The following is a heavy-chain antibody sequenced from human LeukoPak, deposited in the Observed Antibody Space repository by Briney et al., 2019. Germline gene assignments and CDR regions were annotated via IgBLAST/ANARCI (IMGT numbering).Heavy chain of an antibody. CDR3: ARVDDLDAFDM. CDR1: GFTFSSYA. V-gene: IGHV3-30*04. J-gene: IGHJ3*02. CDR2: ISDDGSNK. D-gene: IGHD5-24*01. Sequence: GGSLRLSCAASGFTFSSYAMHWVRQAPGKGLEWVAVISDDGSNKYYADSVKGRFTISRDNSKNTLYLKMNRLRAEDTAVYYCARVDDLDAFDMWGQGTMVTVSS.